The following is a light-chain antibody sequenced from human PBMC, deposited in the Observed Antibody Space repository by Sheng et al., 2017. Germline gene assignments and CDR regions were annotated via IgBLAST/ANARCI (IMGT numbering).Light chain of an antibody. V-gene: IGKV1-33*01. CDR3: QQHDDLLT. CDR2: GAS. J-gene: IGKJ3*01. Sequence: DIQMTQSPSSLSASVGDRVTITCLASQDISNSLNWYQQKRGKAPKLLIYGASNLETGVQSTFSGSGSGTDFTLTISSLQPEDAATYYCQQHDDLLTFGPGTKV. CDR1: QDISNS.